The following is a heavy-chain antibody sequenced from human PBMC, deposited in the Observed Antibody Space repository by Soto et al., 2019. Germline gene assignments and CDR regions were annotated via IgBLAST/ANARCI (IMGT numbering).Heavy chain of an antibody. CDR2: IVVGSGNT. V-gene: IGHV1-58*02. J-gene: IGHJ6*02. CDR3: ASSGGAAAGTTKYYYYYGMDV. D-gene: IGHD6-13*01. Sequence: GASVKVSCKASGFTFTSSAMQWVRQARGQRLEWIGWIVVGSGNTNYNPSLKSRVTISVDTSKNQFSLKLSSVTAADTAVYYCASSGGAAAGTTKYYYYYGMDVWGQGTTVTVSS. CDR1: GFTFTSSA.